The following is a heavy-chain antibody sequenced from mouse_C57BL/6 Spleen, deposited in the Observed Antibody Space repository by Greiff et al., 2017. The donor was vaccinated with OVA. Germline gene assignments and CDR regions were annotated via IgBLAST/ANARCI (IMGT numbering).Heavy chain of an antibody. Sequence: VQLQQSGPELVKPGASVKMSCKASGYTFTDYNMHWVKQSHGKSLEWIGYIKPHNGGTSYNQKFKGKATLTVNKSSSTAYMELCSLTSEDSAVYYCATGDYGNSYWYFDVWGTGTTVTVSS. CDR1: GYTFTDYN. J-gene: IGHJ1*03. V-gene: IGHV1-22*01. CDR2: IKPHNGGT. CDR3: ATGDYGNSYWYFDV. D-gene: IGHD2-1*01.